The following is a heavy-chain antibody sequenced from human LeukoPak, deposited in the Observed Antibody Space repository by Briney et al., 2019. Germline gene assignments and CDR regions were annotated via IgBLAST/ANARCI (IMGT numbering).Heavy chain of an antibody. CDR3: ARRYYDSSGGGLGEVDY. CDR2: IIPILGIA. CDR1: GGTFSSYT. Sequence: APVKVSCKASGGTFSSYTISWVRQAPGQGLEWMGRIIPILGIANYAQKFQGRVTITADKSTSTAYMELSSLRSEDTAVYYCARRYYDSSGGGLGEVDYWGQGTLVTVSS. V-gene: IGHV1-69*02. D-gene: IGHD3-22*01. J-gene: IGHJ4*02.